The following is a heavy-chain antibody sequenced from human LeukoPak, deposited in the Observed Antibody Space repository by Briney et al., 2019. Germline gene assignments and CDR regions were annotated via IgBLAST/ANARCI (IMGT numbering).Heavy chain of an antibody. J-gene: IGHJ4*02. CDR3: AREDSSGLFDGDY. D-gene: IGHD6-19*01. V-gene: IGHV1-69*13. CDR2: IIPIFGTA. Sequence: SVKVSCKASGGTFSSYAISWVRQAPGQGLEWMGGIIPIFGTANYAQKFQGRVTITADESTSTAYMELSSLGSEDTAVYYCAREDSSGLFDGDYWGQGTLVTVSS. CDR1: GGTFSSYA.